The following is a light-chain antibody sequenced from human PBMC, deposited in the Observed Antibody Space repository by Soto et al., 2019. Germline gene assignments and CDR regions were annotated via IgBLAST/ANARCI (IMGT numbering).Light chain of an antibody. CDR2: GAY. Sequence: EIVLTQSPGTLSLSPGERATLSCRASESVSSNYLAWYQQNPGQAPRLLIYGAYSRATGIPDRFSGNGSGTDFHLTIRRMESEDFAVYYLQPYGNSKSFGQGTKLEIK. CDR3: QPYGNSKS. CDR1: ESVSSNY. V-gene: IGKV3-20*01. J-gene: IGKJ2*01.